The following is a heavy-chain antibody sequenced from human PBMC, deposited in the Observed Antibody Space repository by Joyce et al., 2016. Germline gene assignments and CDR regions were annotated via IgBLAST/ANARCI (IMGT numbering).Heavy chain of an antibody. CDR3: ARVYLPGSTRFDD. CDR2: INPSGGRT. Sequence: QVQLVQSGAEVKKPGASVKVSCKASGYTFTTYYIPGVRQAPGQGLEWMGGINPSGGRTTYAQNFQGRVAMTTDTSTSTAYMELTSLRSDDTAVYYCARVYLPGSTRFDDWGQGTLVTVSS. V-gene: IGHV1-46*01. D-gene: IGHD2/OR15-2a*01. J-gene: IGHJ4*02. CDR1: GYTFTTYY.